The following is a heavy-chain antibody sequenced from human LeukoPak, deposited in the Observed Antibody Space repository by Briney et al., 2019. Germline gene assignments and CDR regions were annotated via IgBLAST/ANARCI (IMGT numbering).Heavy chain of an antibody. Sequence: GGSLRLSCAASGFSFSSYWMAWVRQAPGKGLEWVSNIKPDGSENKYGDSVKGRFTISRDNAKNSVYLQMSSLIAEETAVDYCARDRCSSTSCYNTPNWFDPWGQGTLVTVSS. CDR2: IKPDGSEN. CDR3: ARDRCSSTSCYNTPNWFDP. J-gene: IGHJ5*02. V-gene: IGHV3-7*01. D-gene: IGHD2-2*02. CDR1: GFSFSSYW.